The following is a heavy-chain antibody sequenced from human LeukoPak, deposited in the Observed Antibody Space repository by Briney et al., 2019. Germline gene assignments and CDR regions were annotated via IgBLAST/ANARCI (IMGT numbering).Heavy chain of an antibody. CDR3: AREPVPAPYYGMDV. CDR2: IKQDGSEK. V-gene: IGHV3-7*01. CDR1: GFRLSSYW. Sequence: GGSLRLSCAGSGFRLSSYWMTWVRQAPGKGLEWVANIKQDGSEKYYVDSAEGRFSISRDNAQNSVFLQMNSLRAEDTAVYYCAREPVPAPYYGMDVWGQGTTVTVSS. J-gene: IGHJ6*02. D-gene: IGHD2-2*01.